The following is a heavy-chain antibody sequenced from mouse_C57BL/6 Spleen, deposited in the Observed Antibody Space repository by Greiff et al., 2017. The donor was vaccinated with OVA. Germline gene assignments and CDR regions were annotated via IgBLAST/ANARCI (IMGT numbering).Heavy chain of an antibody. V-gene: IGHV1-5*01. CDR1: GYTFTSYW. CDR2: IYPGNSDT. J-gene: IGHJ1*03. D-gene: IGHD1-1*01. CDR3: TIPVGGYGSSPYWYFDV. Sequence: EVQLQQSGTVLARPGASVKMSCKTSGYTFTSYWMHWVKQRPGQGLEWIGAIYPGNSDTSYNQKFKGKAKLTAVTSASTAYMELSSLTNEDSAVYYCTIPVGGYGSSPYWYFDVWGTGTTVTVSS.